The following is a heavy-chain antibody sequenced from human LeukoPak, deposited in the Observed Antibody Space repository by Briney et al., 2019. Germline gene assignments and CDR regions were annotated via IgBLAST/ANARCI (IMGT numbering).Heavy chain of an antibody. J-gene: IGHJ5*02. Sequence: SETLSLTCTVSGFSISGGFYWGWIRQPPGKGLEWIGSIYHSGGTDYNPSLKGRVTISVDTSNNQISLKLSSLTAADTAVYYCARRTGYSSSWFKFDPWGQGTLVTVSS. CDR2: IYHSGGT. V-gene: IGHV4-38-2*02. D-gene: IGHD6-13*01. CDR1: GFSISGGFY. CDR3: ARRTGYSSSWFKFDP.